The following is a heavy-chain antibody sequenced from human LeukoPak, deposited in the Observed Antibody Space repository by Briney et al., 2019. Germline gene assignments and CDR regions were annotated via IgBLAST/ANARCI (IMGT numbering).Heavy chain of an antibody. V-gene: IGHV2-70*17. CDR2: IDWYDDQ. CDR3: ARTMTTRAAFDI. Sequence: SLPALGKPTQTLTLTCTFSGSSLSTSALCVSWIRQSPGKALVGLARIDWYDDQFYSTSLKTRLTISKDTYNNQVVLRMTNMDPVDTATYYCARTMTTRAAFDIWGQGTMVTVSS. CDR1: GSSLSTSALC. D-gene: IGHD4-11*01. J-gene: IGHJ3*02.